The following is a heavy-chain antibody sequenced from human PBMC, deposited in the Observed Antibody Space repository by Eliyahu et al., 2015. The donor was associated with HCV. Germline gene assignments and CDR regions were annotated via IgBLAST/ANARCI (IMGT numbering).Heavy chain of an antibody. D-gene: IGHD5-18*01. V-gene: IGHV3-9*03. CDR2: ISWNSGSI. CDR3: AKDMGYSYGLHY. J-gene: IGHJ4*02. Sequence: VRQAPGKGLEWVSGISWNSGSIGYADSVKGRFTISRDNAKNSLYLQMNSLRAEDMALYYCAKDMGYSYGLHYWGQGTLVTVSS.